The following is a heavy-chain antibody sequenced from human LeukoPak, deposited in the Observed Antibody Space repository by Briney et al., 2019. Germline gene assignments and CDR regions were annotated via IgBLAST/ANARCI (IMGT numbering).Heavy chain of an antibody. J-gene: IGHJ4*02. CDR1: GYSFTSYW. CDR3: ARLGAGPTRYCSSTSCYFDY. CDR2: IYPGDSDT. Sequence: GESLKISCKGSGYSFTSYWIGWVRQMPGQGLEWMGIIYPGDSDTRYSPSFQGQVTISADKSISTAYLQWSSLKASDTAMYYCARLGAGPTRYCSSTSCYFDYWGQGTLVTVSS. V-gene: IGHV5-51*01. D-gene: IGHD2-2*01.